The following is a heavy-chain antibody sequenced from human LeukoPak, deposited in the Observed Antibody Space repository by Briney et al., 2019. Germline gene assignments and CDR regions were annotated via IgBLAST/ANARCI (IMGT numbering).Heavy chain of an antibody. D-gene: IGHD5-12*01. CDR3: AKDRVATIYGAYFDY. J-gene: IGHJ4*02. V-gene: IGHV3-9*01. Sequence: GGSLRLSCAASGFNVRSKYMSWVRQAPGKGLEWVSGISWNSGSIGYADSVKGRFTISRDNAKNSLYLQMNSLRAEDTALYYCAKDRVATIYGAYFDYWGQGTLVTVSS. CDR1: GFNVRSKY. CDR2: ISWNSGSI.